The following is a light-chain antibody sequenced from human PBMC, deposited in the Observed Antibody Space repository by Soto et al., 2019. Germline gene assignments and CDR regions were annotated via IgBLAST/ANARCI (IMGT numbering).Light chain of an antibody. CDR1: QSISFW. Sequence: STLSASVGDRVTITCRASQSISFWLAWYQQKPGKAPNLLIYKASSLESGVPSRFSGSGSGTEFTLTISSLQPDDFAIYYCQHYITYPLTFGGGTKVDIK. V-gene: IGKV1-5*03. CDR2: KAS. CDR3: QHYITYPLT. J-gene: IGKJ4*01.